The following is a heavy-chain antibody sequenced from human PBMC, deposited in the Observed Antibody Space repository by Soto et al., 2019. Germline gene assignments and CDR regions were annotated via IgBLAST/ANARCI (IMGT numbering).Heavy chain of an antibody. CDR2: IYRDDDR. D-gene: IGHD3-10*01. Sequence: QITLKESGPTLVKPTQTLTLTCTVSGSSLMTNGVGVGWFRQPPGKALEWLALIYRDDDRRYRPSLKSRVTITKDNTKNQVFLTMTNMDPMDTGTYYCAHTVPRGSFWEAFNYWGQGSLVTVSS. CDR1: GSSLMTNGVG. CDR3: AHTVPRGSFWEAFNY. J-gene: IGHJ4*02. V-gene: IGHV2-5*02.